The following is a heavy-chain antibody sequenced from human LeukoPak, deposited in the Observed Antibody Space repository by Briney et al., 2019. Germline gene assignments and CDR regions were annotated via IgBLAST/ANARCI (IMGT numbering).Heavy chain of an antibody. J-gene: IGHJ4*02. D-gene: IGHD7-27*01. CDR2: IYSSGST. CDR1: GASIDTYH. Sequence: PSETLSLTCTVSGASIDTYHWNWIRQPAGKGLEWIGRIYSSGSTNYNPSLKGRVTMSVETSTNQVSLKVTSVTAADTAVYYCASGADAFETSGDYFDCWGQGTLVIVSS. CDR3: ASGADAFETSGDYFDC. V-gene: IGHV4-4*07.